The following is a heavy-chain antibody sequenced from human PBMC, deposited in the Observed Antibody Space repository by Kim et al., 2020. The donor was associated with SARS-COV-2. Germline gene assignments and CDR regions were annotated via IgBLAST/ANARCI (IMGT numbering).Heavy chain of an antibody. D-gene: IGHD3-10*01. CDR3: ARDRGPMVQAYYYYGMDV. J-gene: IGHJ6*02. CDR1: GFTFSSYS. CDR2: ISSSSSYI. V-gene: IGHV3-21*01. Sequence: GGSLRLSCAASGFTFSSYSMNWVRQAPGKGLEWVSSISSSSSYIYYADSVKGRFTISRDNAKNSLYLQMNSLRAEDTAVYYCARDRGPMVQAYYYYGMDVWGQGTTVTVSS.